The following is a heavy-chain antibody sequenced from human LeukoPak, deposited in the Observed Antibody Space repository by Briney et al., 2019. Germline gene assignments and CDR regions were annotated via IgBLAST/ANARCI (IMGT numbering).Heavy chain of an antibody. CDR3: ARGGYCSGGSCLWAFDI. V-gene: IGHV1-69*05. CDR2: IIPIFGTA. D-gene: IGHD2-15*01. J-gene: IGHJ3*02. CDR1: GGTFSSYA. Sequence: SVKVSCKASGGTFSSYAISWVRQAPGQGLEWMGGIIPIFGTANYAQKFQGRVTITTDESTSTASMELSSLRSEDTAVYYCARGGYCSGGSCLWAFDIWGQGTMVTVSS.